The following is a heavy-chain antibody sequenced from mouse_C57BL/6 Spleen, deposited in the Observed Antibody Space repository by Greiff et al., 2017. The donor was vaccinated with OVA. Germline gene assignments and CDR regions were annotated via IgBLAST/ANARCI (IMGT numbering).Heavy chain of an antibody. CDR2: IDPEDGDT. CDR1: GFNIKDYY. Sequence: EVQLQQSGAELVRPGASVKLSCTASGFNIKDYYMHWVKQRPEQGLEWIGRIDPEDGDTEYAPKFQGKATMTADTSSNTAYLQLSSLTSEDTAVYYCTTSTMVTTWAYWGQGTLVTVSA. D-gene: IGHD2-1*01. J-gene: IGHJ3*01. V-gene: IGHV14-1*01. CDR3: TTSTMVTTWAY.